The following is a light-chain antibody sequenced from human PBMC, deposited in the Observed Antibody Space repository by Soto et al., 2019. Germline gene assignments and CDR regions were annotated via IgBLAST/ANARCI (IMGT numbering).Light chain of an antibody. CDR1: SIDVGGYNY. Sequence: QSALTQPRSVSGSPGQSVTISCTGASIDVGGYNYVSWYQQHPGKAPEVIISEVNKRPSGVPDRFSGSKSGNTASLTISGLQAEDEADYYCCSYAGSPYVVRTRTRVPVL. CDR2: EVN. V-gene: IGLV2-11*01. J-gene: IGLJ1*01. CDR3: CSYAGSPYV.